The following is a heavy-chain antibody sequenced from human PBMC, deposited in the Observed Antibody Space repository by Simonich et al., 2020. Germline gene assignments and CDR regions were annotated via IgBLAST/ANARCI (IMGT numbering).Heavy chain of an antibody. CDR2: NNPTSGGK. D-gene: IGHD6-13*01. J-gene: IGHJ2*01. Sequence: QVQLVQSGAEVKKPGASVKVSCKASGYTFTGYYMHWVRQAPGQGLEGMGWNNPTSGGKNNAQKFQGRVTMPRDTSISTAYMELSRLRSDDTAVYYCARDSYSSWYFDLWGRGTLVTVSS. V-gene: IGHV1-2*02. CDR1: GYTFTGYY. CDR3: ARDSYSSWYFDL.